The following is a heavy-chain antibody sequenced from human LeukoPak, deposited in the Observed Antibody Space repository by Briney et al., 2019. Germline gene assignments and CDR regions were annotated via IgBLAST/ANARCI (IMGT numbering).Heavy chain of an antibody. Sequence: GGSLRLPCAASGFTFSSYSMNWVRQAPGKGLEWVSSSSSSSSSYIYYADSVKGRFTISRDNAKNSLYLQMNSLRAEDTAVYYCARGPPMTTIDYFDYWGQGTLVTVSS. D-gene: IGHD5-24*01. CDR2: SSSSSSSYI. CDR1: GFTFSSYS. CDR3: ARGPPMTTIDYFDY. V-gene: IGHV3-21*01. J-gene: IGHJ4*02.